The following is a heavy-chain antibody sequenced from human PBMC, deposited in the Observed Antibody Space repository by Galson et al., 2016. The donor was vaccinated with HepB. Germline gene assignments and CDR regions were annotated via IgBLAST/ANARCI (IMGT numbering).Heavy chain of an antibody. CDR1: GYTFTTHD. V-gene: IGHV1-8*01. CDR3: ARSPRGTKFDS. J-gene: IGHJ4*02. CDR2: MNPNSGTT. Sequence: SVKVSCKASGYTFTTHDINWVRQATGQGLEWMGWMNPNSGTTGYAQKFQGRVTMTINTSISTAYMKLSSLRSEDTAMYYCARSPRGTKFDSWGQGTLVTVSS. D-gene: IGHD2-8*01.